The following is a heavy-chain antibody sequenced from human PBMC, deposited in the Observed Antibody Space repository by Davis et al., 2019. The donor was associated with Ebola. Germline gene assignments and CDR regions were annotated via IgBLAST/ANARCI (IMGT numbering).Heavy chain of an antibody. Sequence: ASVKVSCKASGYTFTSYGISWVRQAPGQGLEWMGWISTYNGNTNYAQKLQGRVTMTTDTSTSTAYMELRSLRSEDTAVYYCASSLRFLEWGVYGMDVWGQGTTVTVSS. CDR1: GYTFTSYG. V-gene: IGHV1-18*01. CDR3: ASSLRFLEWGVYGMDV. J-gene: IGHJ6*02. D-gene: IGHD3-3*01. CDR2: ISTYNGNT.